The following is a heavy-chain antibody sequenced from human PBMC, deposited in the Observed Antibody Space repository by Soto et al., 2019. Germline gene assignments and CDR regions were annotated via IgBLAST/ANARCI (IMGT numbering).Heavy chain of an antibody. Sequence: LRLSCAASGFSFSSYAMSWVRQAPGKGLEWVSGISGSGDREYYADSVKGRVTISRDNSRNMLYMQMTSLRADDTAVYYCAKLTWGITMTVVDRGTFDFWGQGTLVTVSS. CDR2: ISGSGDRE. CDR3: AKLTWGITMTVVDRGTFDF. D-gene: IGHD3-22*01. V-gene: IGHV3-23*01. CDR1: GFSFSSYA. J-gene: IGHJ4*02.